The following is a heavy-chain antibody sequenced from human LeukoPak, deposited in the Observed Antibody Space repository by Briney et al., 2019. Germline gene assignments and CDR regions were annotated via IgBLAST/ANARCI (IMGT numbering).Heavy chain of an antibody. Sequence: PGGSLRLSCAASGFIFGENGMSWVRQAPGKGLEWVSGINWNGGSTGYADSVKGRFTISRDNAKNSLYLQMNSLRAEDTAVYYCAKEIRGFGDYWGQGTLVTVSS. V-gene: IGHV3-20*04. CDR1: GFIFGENG. J-gene: IGHJ4*02. D-gene: IGHD3-10*01. CDR2: INWNGGST. CDR3: AKEIRGFGDY.